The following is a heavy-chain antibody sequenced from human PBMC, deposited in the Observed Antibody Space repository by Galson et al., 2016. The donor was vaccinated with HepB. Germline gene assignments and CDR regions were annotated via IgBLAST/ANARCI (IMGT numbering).Heavy chain of an antibody. V-gene: IGHV3-30*04. CDR1: GFTFSSYG. Sequence: SLRLSCAASGFTFSSYGFHWVRQAPGKGLEWVAIISYDGSNKYYADSVKGRFTISRDNSKNTLCLEMNSLRAEDTAVYYCARDGVLITDAYYYYGMDVWGQGTTVTVSS. J-gene: IGHJ6*02. CDR3: ARDGVLITDAYYYYGMDV. CDR2: ISYDGSNK. D-gene: IGHD3-22*01.